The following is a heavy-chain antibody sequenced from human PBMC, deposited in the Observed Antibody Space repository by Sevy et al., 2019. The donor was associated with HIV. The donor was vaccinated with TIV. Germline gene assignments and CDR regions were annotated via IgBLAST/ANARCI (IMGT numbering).Heavy chain of an antibody. Sequence: GGSLRLSCAVSGFSFDSYGMTWVRQAPGKGLEWVSAISGSGTRTYYADSVKGRFIISRDNSKNTLDLQMNSLRAEDTARDYCAKGGGGHYDPDEIAYYFYYYNMDVWGKGTTVTVSS. CDR1: GFSFDSYG. CDR3: AKGGGGHYDPDEIAYYFYYYNMDV. CDR2: ISGSGTRT. D-gene: IGHD3-22*01. J-gene: IGHJ6*03. V-gene: IGHV3-23*01.